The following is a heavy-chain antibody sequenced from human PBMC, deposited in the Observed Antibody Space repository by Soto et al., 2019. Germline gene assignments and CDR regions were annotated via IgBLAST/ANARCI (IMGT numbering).Heavy chain of an antibody. Sequence: QVQLQQWGAGLLKPSETLSLTCAVYGGSFSGYYWSWLRQPPGKGLEWIGEINHSGSTNYNPSLMSRVTISVDTSKNQFSLKLSSVTAADTAVYYCARGRMITFGVPAPDYWGEGTLVAVSS. CDR2: INHSGST. CDR3: ARGRMITFGVPAPDY. J-gene: IGHJ4*02. D-gene: IGHD3-16*01. V-gene: IGHV4-34*01. CDR1: GGSFSGYY.